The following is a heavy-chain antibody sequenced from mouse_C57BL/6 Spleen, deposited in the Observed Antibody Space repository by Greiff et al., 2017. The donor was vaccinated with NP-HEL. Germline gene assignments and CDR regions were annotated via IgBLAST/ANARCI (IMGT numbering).Heavy chain of an antibody. CDR2: IYPGSGST. CDR3: ARAPSCYYGRFDY. D-gene: IGHD1-1*01. J-gene: IGHJ2*01. V-gene: IGHV1-55*01. Sequence: QVQLKQPGAELVKPGASVKMSCKASGYTFTSYWITWVKQRPGQGLEWIGDIYPGSGSTNYNEKFKSKATLTVDTSSSTAYMQLSSLTSEDSAVYYCARAPSCYYGRFDYWGQGTTLTVSS. CDR1: GYTFTSYW.